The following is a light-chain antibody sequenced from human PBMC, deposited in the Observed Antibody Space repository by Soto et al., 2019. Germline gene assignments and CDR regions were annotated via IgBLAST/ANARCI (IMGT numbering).Light chain of an antibody. CDR2: ANN. V-gene: IGLV1-44*01. CDR1: RSNIGINA. CDR3: AAWDDSLNGLV. J-gene: IGLJ2*01. Sequence: QSVLTQPPSVSGTPGQRVSISCSGSRSNIGINAVDWYHQLPGTAPKVLIYANNQRPSGVPDRFSGSKSGTSASLAINGLQSGDEAHYYCAAWDDSLNGLVFGGGTKVTVL.